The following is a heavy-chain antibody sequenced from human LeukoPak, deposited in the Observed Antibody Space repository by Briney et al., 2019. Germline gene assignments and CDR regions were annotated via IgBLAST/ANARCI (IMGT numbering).Heavy chain of an antibody. V-gene: IGHV3-48*01. Sequence: GGSLRLSCAASGFTFSSYSMNWVRQAPGKGLEWVSYISSSSNTIYYADSVKGRFTISRDNAKNSLYLQMNSLRAEDTAVYYCARLGAVATIKDYWGQGTLVTVSS. CDR2: ISSSSNTI. D-gene: IGHD5-12*01. J-gene: IGHJ4*02. CDR1: GFTFSSYS. CDR3: ARLGAVATIKDY.